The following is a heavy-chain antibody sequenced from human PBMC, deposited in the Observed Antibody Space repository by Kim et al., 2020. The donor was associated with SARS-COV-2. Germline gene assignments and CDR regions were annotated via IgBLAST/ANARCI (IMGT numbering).Heavy chain of an antibody. CDR2: IKEDGSEK. D-gene: IGHD5-12*01. Sequence: GGSLRLSCADSGFTFSSYWMSWVRQAPGKGLEWVANIKEDGSEKYYVDSVKGRFTISRDNAKNSVYLQMNSLRAEDTAVYFCVRDGYSGYDRAFDIFGQGTMVTVSS. J-gene: IGHJ3*02. V-gene: IGHV3-7*01. CDR3: VRDGYSGYDRAFDI. CDR1: GFTFSSYW.